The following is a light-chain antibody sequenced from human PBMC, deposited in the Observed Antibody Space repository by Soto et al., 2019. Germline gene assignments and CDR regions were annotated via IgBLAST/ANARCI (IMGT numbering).Light chain of an antibody. Sequence: EIVMTQSPATLSVSPGERATLSCSASQSVSSNLAWYQQKPGQAPRLLIYGASTRATGIPARFSGSGSGTEFTLTISSLQSEDFAVYYCQQFNNWPHTFGQGTRLEI. CDR1: QSVSSN. CDR3: QQFNNWPHT. V-gene: IGKV3-15*01. J-gene: IGKJ5*01. CDR2: GAS.